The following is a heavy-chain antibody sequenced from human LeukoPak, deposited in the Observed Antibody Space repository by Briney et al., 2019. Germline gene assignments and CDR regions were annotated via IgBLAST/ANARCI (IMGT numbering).Heavy chain of an antibody. CDR2: INPSGGST. CDR3: AREAREAANDY. V-gene: IGHV1-46*01. CDR1: GYTFTSYY. D-gene: IGHD2-15*01. J-gene: IGHJ4*02. Sequence: ASVKVSCKASGYTFTSYYLHWVRQAPGQGLKWMGIINPSGGSTSYAQKFQDRVTMTRGTSTSTVYMELSSLRSEDTAVYYCAREAREAANDYWGQGTLVTVSS.